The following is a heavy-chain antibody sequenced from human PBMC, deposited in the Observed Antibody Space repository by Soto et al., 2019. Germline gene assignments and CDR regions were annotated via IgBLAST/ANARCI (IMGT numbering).Heavy chain of an antibody. V-gene: IGHV3-23*01. CDR2: ITSSGGST. CDR3: AKCGAVDGVAGFARLNV. D-gene: IGHD6-19*01. Sequence: EVQLLESGGGLVQPGGSLRLSCAASGFTFNTYTMTWVRQAPGEGLEWVSGITSSGGSTFFADSVRGRFTISRDNSDNTLYLQMNGLRAEDTAVYYCAKCGAVDGVAGFARLNVWGQGTTVTVSS. J-gene: IGHJ6*02. CDR1: GFTFNTYT.